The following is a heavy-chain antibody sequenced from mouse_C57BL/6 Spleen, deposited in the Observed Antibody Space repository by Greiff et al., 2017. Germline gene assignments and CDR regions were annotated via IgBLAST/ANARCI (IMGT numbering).Heavy chain of an antibody. CDR2: IYPSDSET. Sequence: QVQLEQPGAELVRPGSSVKLSCKASGYTFTSYWMDWVKQRPGQGLEWIGNIYPSDSETHYNQKFKDKATLTVDKSSSTAYMQLSSLTSEDSAVYYGARRGRQTAQATTWFAYWGQGTLVTVSA. D-gene: IGHD3-2*02. CDR1: GYTFTSYW. CDR3: ARRGRQTAQATTWFAY. V-gene: IGHV1-61*01. J-gene: IGHJ3*01.